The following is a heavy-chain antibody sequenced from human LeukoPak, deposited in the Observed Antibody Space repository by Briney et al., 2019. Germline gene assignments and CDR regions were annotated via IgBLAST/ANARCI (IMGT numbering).Heavy chain of an antibody. V-gene: IGHV4-59*01. Sequence: RPSETLSLTCTVSGGSISSYYWSWIRQPPGKGLEWIEYIYYSGSTNYNPSLKSRVTISVDTSKNQFSLKLSSVTAADTAVYYCARVKGYYGKIDYWGQGTLVTVSS. CDR3: ARVKGYYGKIDY. J-gene: IGHJ4*02. CDR2: IYYSGST. D-gene: IGHD3-3*01. CDR1: GGSISSYY.